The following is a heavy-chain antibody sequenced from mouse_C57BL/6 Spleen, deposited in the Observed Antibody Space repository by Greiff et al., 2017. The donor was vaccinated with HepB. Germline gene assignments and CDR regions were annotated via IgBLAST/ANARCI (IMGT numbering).Heavy chain of an antibody. CDR1: GFTFSDYG. Sequence: EVQRVESGGGLVKPGGSLKLSCAASGFTFSDYGMHWVRQAPEKGLEWVAYISSGSSTIYYADTVKGRFTISRDNAKNTLLLQMTSLRSEDTAMYYCATIYYGYDEGYAMDYWGQGTSVTVSS. CDR2: ISSGSSTI. CDR3: ATIYYGYDEGYAMDY. J-gene: IGHJ4*01. D-gene: IGHD2-2*01. V-gene: IGHV5-17*01.